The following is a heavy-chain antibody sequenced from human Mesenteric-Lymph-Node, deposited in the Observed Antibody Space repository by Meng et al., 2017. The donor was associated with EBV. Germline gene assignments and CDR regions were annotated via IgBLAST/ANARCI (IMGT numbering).Heavy chain of an antibody. V-gene: IGHV4-34*01. CDR1: GGSVRGYY. CDR3: ARGRDYDFWSGLFDY. D-gene: IGHD3-3*01. Sequence: QFQSLQWCPGLLNSSETLSLPGAVYGGSVRGYYWGWIRQPPGKGLEWIGEINDSGSTNYNPSLKSRVTISVDTSKNQFSLKLSSVTAADTAVYYCARGRDYDFWSGLFDYWGQGTLVTVSS. CDR2: INDSGST. J-gene: IGHJ4*02.